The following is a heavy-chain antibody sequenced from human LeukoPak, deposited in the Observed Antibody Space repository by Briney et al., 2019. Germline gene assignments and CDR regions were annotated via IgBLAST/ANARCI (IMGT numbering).Heavy chain of an antibody. CDR1: GFTFSDYY. CDR2: ISSSGSTI. V-gene: IGHV3-11*01. CDR3: ARARATDCSSTSCQDWFDP. D-gene: IGHD2-2*01. J-gene: IGHJ5*02. Sequence: GGSLRLSCAASGFTFSDYYMSWSRQAPGEGLEWVSYISSSGSTIYCADSVKGRFTISRDNAKNSLYLQMNSLRAEDTAVYYCARARATDCSSTSCQDWFDPWGQGTLVTVSS.